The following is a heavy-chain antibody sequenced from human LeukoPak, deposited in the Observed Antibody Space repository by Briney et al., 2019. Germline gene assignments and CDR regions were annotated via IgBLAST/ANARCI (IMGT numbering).Heavy chain of an antibody. CDR1: GFTFSSYA. J-gene: IGHJ6*02. D-gene: IGHD2-2*01. CDR2: ISGNGGST. V-gene: IGHV3-23*01. CDR3: AKTRGGYNYYYGMDV. Sequence: GRSLRLSCAASGFTFSSYAMTWVRQAPGKGLEWVSGISGNGGSTYYADSVKGRFTISRDNSKNTLYLQMNSLRAEDTAIYYCAKTRGGYNYYYGMDVWGQGTTVTVSS.